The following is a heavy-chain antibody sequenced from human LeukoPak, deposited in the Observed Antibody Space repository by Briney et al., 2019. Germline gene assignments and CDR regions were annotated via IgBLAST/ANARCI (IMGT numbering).Heavy chain of an antibody. CDR3: ARFRRYFAWSYGMDV. V-gene: IGHV3-53*01. D-gene: IGHD3-9*01. J-gene: IGHJ6*02. CDR1: GFTVSSNY. Sequence: GGSLRLSCAASGFTVSSNYMSWVRQAPGKGLEWVSVIYSGGSTYYADSVKGRLTISRDNSKNTLYLQMTSLRAEDTAVYYCARFRRYFAWSYGMDVWGQGTTVTVSS. CDR2: IYSGGST.